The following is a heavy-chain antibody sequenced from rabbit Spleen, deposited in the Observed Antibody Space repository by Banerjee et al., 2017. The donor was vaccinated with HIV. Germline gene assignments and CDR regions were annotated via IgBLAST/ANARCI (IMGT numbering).Heavy chain of an antibody. V-gene: IGHV1S7*01. Sequence: QLTETGGGLVQPGGYLTLSCKASGIDFTKYYITWVRQAPGKGLEWIGIIYAAKGSTDSASWVNGRFTISSDNAQSTVDLKMTSLTAADTATYFCARAIVPWLGLTRLDLWGPGTLVTVS. D-gene: IGHD4-1*01. CDR3: ARAIVPWLGLTRLDL. CDR1: GIDFTKYY. J-gene: IGHJ3*01. CDR2: IYAAKGST.